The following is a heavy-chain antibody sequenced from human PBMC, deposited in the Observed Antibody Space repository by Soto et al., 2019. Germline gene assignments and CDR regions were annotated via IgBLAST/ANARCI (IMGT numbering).Heavy chain of an antibody. D-gene: IGHD3-22*01. V-gene: IGHV4-59*01. CDR1: GGSISSYY. CDR3: ARTDSSGSDYYYGMDV. CDR2: IYCSGST. Sequence: QVQLQESGPGLVKPSETLSLTCTVSGGSISSYYWSWIRQPPGKGLEWIGYIYCSGSTNYNPSLKSRVTISVDTSKNQFSLKLSSVTAADTAVYYCARTDSSGSDYYYGMDVWGQGTTVTVSS. J-gene: IGHJ6*02.